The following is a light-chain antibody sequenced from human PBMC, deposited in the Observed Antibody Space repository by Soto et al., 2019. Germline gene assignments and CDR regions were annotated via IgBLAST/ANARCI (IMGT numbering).Light chain of an antibody. J-gene: IGKJ5*01. CDR3: QQYTNWAAIT. CDR2: GAY. CDR1: QSVSSK. Sequence: MPQSPKELSVSPDQKATQSYRVGQSVSSKLAWYQQKPGQAPRLLIYGAYNRATGIPARFSGSGSGTELTLTIRRLQYADFAAYYCQQYTNWAAITVGQGTRLEI. V-gene: IGKV3D-15*01.